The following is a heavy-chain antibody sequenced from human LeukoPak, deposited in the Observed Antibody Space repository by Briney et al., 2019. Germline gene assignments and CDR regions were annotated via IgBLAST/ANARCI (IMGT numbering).Heavy chain of an antibody. CDR2: IYYSGST. J-gene: IGHJ3*02. D-gene: IGHD3-22*01. CDR1: GGSISSYY. CDR3: ARGPKYYYDSSGFDAFDI. Sequence: SETLSLTCTVSGGSISSYYWSWIRQPPGKGLEWIGYIYYSGSTNYNPSLKSRVTISVDTSKNQFSLKLSSVTAADTAVYYCARGPKYYYDSSGFDAFDIWGQGTMVTVSS. V-gene: IGHV4-59*12.